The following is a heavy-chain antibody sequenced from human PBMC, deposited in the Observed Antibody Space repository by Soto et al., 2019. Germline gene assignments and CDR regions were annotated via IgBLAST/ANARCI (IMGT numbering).Heavy chain of an antibody. CDR1: GFTFSSYS. V-gene: IGHV3-48*01. CDR3: ASSTVVPAAIFRFDP. Sequence: GGSLRLSCAASGFTFSSYSMSWVRQAPGKGLEWVSYISSSSSTIYYADSVKGRFTISRDNAKNSLYLQMNSLRAEDTAVYYCASSTVVPAAIFRFDPWGQGTLVTVSS. J-gene: IGHJ5*02. CDR2: ISSSSSTI. D-gene: IGHD2-2*01.